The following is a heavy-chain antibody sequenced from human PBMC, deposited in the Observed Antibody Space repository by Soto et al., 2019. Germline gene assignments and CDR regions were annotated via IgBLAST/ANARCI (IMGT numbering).Heavy chain of an antibody. CDR3: ASSPNYSSSWYEPDY. J-gene: IGHJ4*02. V-gene: IGHV1-18*01. CDR2: ISAYNGNT. D-gene: IGHD6-13*01. CDR1: GYTFTSYG. Sequence: QVQLVQSGAEVKKPGASVKVSCKASGYTFTSYGISWVRQAPGQGLEWMGWISAYNGNTNYAQKLQGRVTMTTETSTSTAYMELRSLISDDTAVYYCASSPNYSSSWYEPDYWGQGTLVTVSS.